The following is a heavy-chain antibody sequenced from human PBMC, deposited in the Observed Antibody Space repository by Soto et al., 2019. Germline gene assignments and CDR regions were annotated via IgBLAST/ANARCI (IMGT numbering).Heavy chain of an antibody. J-gene: IGHJ3*02. CDR3: AREGDYGGNFRFYAFDI. Sequence: QVRLQESGPGLVKPSQTLSLTCTVSGGSISSGDYYWSWIRQPAGKGLEWIGYIYYSGSTYYNPSLKSRVTISVDTSKNQFSLKLSSVTAADTAVYYCAREGDYGGNFRFYAFDIWGQGTLVTVSS. CDR2: IYYSGST. V-gene: IGHV4-30-4*01. D-gene: IGHD4-17*01. CDR1: GGSISSGDYY.